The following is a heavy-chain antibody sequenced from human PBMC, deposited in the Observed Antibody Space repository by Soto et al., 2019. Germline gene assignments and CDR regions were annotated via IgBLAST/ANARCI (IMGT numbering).Heavy chain of an antibody. V-gene: IGHV3-48*01. Sequence: EMQLVESGGGLVQPGGSLRLACAASGFTFSRDSINWVRQAPGKGLEWVSYMSSGGSTIYYADSVKGRFTISRDNAKNSLYLQMNSLRAEDTAVYYCAREGDGSRWFNYFDYWGQGTQVTVSS. CDR2: MSSGGSTI. J-gene: IGHJ4*02. CDR3: AREGDGSRWFNYFDY. D-gene: IGHD6-13*01. CDR1: GFTFSRDS.